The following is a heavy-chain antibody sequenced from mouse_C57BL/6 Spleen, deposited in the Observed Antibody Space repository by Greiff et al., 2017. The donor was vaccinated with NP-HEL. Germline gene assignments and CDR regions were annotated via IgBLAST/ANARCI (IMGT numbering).Heavy chain of an antibody. CDR3: AKYDYDGHYAMDY. D-gene: IGHD2-4*01. J-gene: IGHJ4*01. V-gene: IGHV2-4*01. Sequence: VQLQQSGPGLVQPSQSLSITCTVSGFSLTSYGVHWVRQPPGKGLEWLGGIWSGGSTDYNAAFISRLSISKDNTTSQVFFKMNSLQADDTAIYYCAKYDYDGHYAMDYWGQGTSVTVSS. CDR1: GFSLTSYG. CDR2: IWSGGST.